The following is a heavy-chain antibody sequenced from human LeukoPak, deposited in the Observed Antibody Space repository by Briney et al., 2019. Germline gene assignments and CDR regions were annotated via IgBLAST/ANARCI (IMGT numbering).Heavy chain of an antibody. V-gene: IGHV1-46*01. Sequence: ASVKVSCKASRYTFTNYYIHWVRQAPGQGLEWMGIINPSGGGTNYAQKFQGRVTMTRDTSTSTVYMELSSLRSEDTAVYYCARDWGYCSSTSCSWDAFDIWGQGTMVTVSS. CDR1: RYTFTNYY. CDR3: ARDWGYCSSTSCSWDAFDI. J-gene: IGHJ3*02. D-gene: IGHD2-2*01. CDR2: INPSGGGT.